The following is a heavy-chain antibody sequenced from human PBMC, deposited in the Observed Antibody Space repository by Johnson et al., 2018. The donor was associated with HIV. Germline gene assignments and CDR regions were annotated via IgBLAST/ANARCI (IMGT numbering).Heavy chain of an antibody. CDR3: ARGLIIQLWLQAAFDI. CDR1: GFTFSSYA. D-gene: IGHD5-18*01. Sequence: QVQLVESGGGVVQPGRSLRLSCAASGFTFSSYAMHWVHQAPGKGLEWVAVISYDGSNKYYADSVKGRFTISRDNSKNTLYLQMNSLRAEDTAVYYCARGLIIQLWLQAAFDIWGQGTMVTVSS. J-gene: IGHJ3*02. V-gene: IGHV3-30*14. CDR2: ISYDGSNK.